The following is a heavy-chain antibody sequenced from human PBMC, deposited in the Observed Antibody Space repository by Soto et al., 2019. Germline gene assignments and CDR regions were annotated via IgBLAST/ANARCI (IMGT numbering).Heavy chain of an antibody. CDR1: GNTFTSYY. D-gene: IGHD1-26*01. Sequence: GASVKVSCKASGNTFTSYYRHWVRQAPGQGLEWMGIINPSSGSTSYAQKFQGRVTMTRDTSTSTVYMELSSLRSEDTAVYYCARDRAPGWAYYYGMDVWGQGTTVTVSS. J-gene: IGHJ6*02. CDR2: INPSSGST. V-gene: IGHV1-46*03. CDR3: ARDRAPGWAYYYGMDV.